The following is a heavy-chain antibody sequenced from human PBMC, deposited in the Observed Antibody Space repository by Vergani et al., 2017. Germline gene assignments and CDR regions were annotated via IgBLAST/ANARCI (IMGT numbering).Heavy chain of an antibody. CDR2: IRSKAYGQAT. Sequence: EVQLVESGGDLVQPGRSLRLSCTVSGFTFGYYAMDWFRQAPGQGLEWVGGIRSKAYGQATIYAASVKGRFTIPRDDSKSIAYLQMNNLQTEDTAMYYCVRDQVTMLRGSDALDIWGQGTMVTVSS. J-gene: IGHJ3*02. CDR3: VRDQVTMLRGSDALDI. V-gene: IGHV3-49*03. CDR1: GFTFGYYA. D-gene: IGHD3-10*01.